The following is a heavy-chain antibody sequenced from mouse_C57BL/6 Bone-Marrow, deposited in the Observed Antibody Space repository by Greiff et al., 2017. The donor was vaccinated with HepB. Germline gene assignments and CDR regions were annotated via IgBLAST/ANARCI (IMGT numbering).Heavy chain of an antibody. CDR1: GFTFSDAW. CDR3: TRGGNLRYFDV. Sequence: EVMLVESGGGLVQPGGSMKLSCAASGFTFSDAWMDWVRQSPEKGLEWVAEIRNKANNHATCYAESVKGRFTISRDDSKSSVYLQMNSLRAEDTGIYYCTRGGNLRYFDVWGTGTTVTVSS. CDR2: IRNKANNHAT. V-gene: IGHV6-6*01. D-gene: IGHD2-1*01. J-gene: IGHJ1*03.